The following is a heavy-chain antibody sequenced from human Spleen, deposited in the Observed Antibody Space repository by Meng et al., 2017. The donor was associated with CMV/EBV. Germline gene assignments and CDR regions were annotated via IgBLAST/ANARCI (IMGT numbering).Heavy chain of an antibody. J-gene: IGHJ1*01. D-gene: IGHD6-13*01. V-gene: IGHV1-18*01. CDR1: GYSFSSYG. CDR2: ISAYNGNT. Sequence: VHLVQSGAEVKKPGAPVKVSCKASGYSFSSYGMSWLRQAPGQGLEWMGWISAYNGNTIYAQKVQGRVTMTTDASTNTAYLELRSLRSDDTAVYYCARDQQLIPAEYFQHWGPGILVVVSS. CDR3: ARDQQLIPAEYFQH.